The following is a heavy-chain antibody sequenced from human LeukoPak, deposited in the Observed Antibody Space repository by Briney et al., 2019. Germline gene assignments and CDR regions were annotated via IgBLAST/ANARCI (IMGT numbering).Heavy chain of an antibody. Sequence: PGGSLRLSCAASGFTFSSYVMHWVRQAPGKGLEWVAIISYDGGNEYYADSVKGRFTISRDNSKNTLYLQMNSLRAEDTAVYYCAKSGSYLNWFDPWGQGTLVTVSS. CDR2: ISYDGGNE. J-gene: IGHJ5*02. V-gene: IGHV3-30*04. CDR1: GFTFSSYV. D-gene: IGHD3-10*01. CDR3: AKSGSYLNWFDP.